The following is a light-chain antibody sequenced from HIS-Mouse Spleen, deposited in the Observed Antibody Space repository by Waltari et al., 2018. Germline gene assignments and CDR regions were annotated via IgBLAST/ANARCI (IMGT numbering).Light chain of an antibody. J-gene: IGLJ1*01. CDR3: SSYTSSSTYV. Sequence: QSALTQPASVSGSPGQSITISCTGNRIDGGGYNYASCYQQHPGKAPKLMIYEVSNRPSGDSNRFSGSKSGNTASLTISGLHAEDEADYYCSSYTSSSTYVFGTGTKVTVL. V-gene: IGLV2-14*01. CDR2: EVS. CDR1: RIDGGGYNY.